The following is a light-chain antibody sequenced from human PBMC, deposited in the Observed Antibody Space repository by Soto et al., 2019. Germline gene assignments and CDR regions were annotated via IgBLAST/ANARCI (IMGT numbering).Light chain of an antibody. CDR1: TSDIGNNKY. V-gene: IGLV2-14*01. CDR3: SSYTPTTWV. CDR2: EVY. J-gene: IGLJ3*02. Sequence: QSVLTQPASVSGSPGQSITISCTWTTSDIGNNKYVSWYQQHPGKAPQLIIYEVYNRPSGVSNRFSVSKSGNTASLTISGLQAEDEADYYCSSYTPTTWVFGGGTKVTVL.